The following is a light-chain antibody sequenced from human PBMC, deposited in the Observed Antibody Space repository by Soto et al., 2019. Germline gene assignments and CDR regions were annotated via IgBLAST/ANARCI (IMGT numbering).Light chain of an antibody. CDR2: KAS. Sequence: DIHMTQSPSTLSGSVGDRVTITCRASQTISSWLAWYQQKPGKAPKLLIYKASTLKSGVPSRFSGSGSGTEFTLTISSLQPDDFATYCCQHYNSYSEAFGQGTKVAIK. CDR3: QHYNSYSEA. CDR1: QTISSW. J-gene: IGKJ1*01. V-gene: IGKV1-5*03.